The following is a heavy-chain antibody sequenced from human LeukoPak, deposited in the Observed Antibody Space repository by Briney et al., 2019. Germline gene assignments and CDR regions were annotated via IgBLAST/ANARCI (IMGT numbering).Heavy chain of an antibody. CDR2: INPKSGGT. J-gene: IGHJ5*02. CDR1: GYVFTDYS. CDR3: SRGSITNWNWFDP. V-gene: IGHV1-2*02. D-gene: IGHD1-1*01. Sequence: ASVKVSCKASGYVFTDYSIHWVRQAPGQGLEWVGWINPKSGGTNSAQKFQGRVTMTRDTSITTAYMELSRLTSDDTAVYYCSRGSITNWNWFDPWGQGTLVIVSS.